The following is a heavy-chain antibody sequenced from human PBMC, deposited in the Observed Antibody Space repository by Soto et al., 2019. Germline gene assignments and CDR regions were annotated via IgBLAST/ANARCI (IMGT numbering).Heavy chain of an antibody. Sequence: SETLSLTCTVSGGSISSYYWSWIRQPPGKGLEWIGYIYYSGSTNYNPSLKSRVTISVDTSKNQFSLKLSSVTAADTAVYYCARLNGRIPAAAISNYYYYHGDVWGKGPAVTFS. J-gene: IGHJ6*03. D-gene: IGHD2-2*01. CDR3: ARLNGRIPAAAISNYYYYHGDV. CDR1: GGSISSYY. V-gene: IGHV4-59*08. CDR2: IYYSGST.